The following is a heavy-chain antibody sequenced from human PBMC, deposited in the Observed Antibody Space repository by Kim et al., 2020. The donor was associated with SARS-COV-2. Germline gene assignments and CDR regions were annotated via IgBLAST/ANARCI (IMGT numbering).Heavy chain of an antibody. Sequence: TYYNPSLKSRVTISVDTSKNQFSLKLSSVTAADTAVYYCARTDSSGYIVYWGQGTLVTVSS. V-gene: IGHV4-39*07. D-gene: IGHD3-22*01. CDR2: T. CDR3: ARTDSSGYIVY. J-gene: IGHJ4*02.